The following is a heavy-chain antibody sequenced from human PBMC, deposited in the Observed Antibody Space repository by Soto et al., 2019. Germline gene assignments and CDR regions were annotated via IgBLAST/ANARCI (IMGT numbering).Heavy chain of an antibody. Sequence: PGGSLSLSCTAPRFTFGSYWMHWVRQAPGKGLVWVSDINVDGTETWYADSVKGRFTISRDNDKKTLYLHMTGLRVDDTGVYYCARDKEVPLTNYGMAVWGQGTTVTGSS. J-gene: IGHJ6*02. V-gene: IGHV3-74*01. CDR3: ARDKEVPLTNYGMAV. CDR1: RFTFGSYW. CDR2: INVDGTET.